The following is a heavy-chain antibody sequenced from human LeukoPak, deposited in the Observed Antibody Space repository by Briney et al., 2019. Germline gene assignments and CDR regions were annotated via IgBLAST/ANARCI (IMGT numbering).Heavy chain of an antibody. J-gene: IGHJ1*01. CDR3: ATPGSVGVVITGYFQH. D-gene: IGHD3-3*01. CDR1: GGTFSSYA. CDR2: IIPIFGTA. V-gene: IGHV1-69*13. Sequence: ASVKVSCKASGGTFSSYAISWVRQAPGQGLEWMGGIIPIFGTANYAQKFQGRVTITADESTSTAYMDLSSLRSEDTAVYHCATPGSVGVVITGYFQHWGQGTLVTVSS.